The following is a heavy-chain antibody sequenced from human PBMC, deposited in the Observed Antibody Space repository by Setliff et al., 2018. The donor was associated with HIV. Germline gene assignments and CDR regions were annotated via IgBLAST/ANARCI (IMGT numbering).Heavy chain of an antibody. CDR3: ARHTRQLEFLEWLSPHYHHYYYMDV. Sequence: PGESLKISCKGSGYSFSTYWIGWVRQMPGKGLEWMGIIYPGDSDTTYSPSFQGQVTISADKSISTAYLQWSSLKASDTAMYYCARHTRQLEFLEWLSPHYHHYYYMDVWGQGTTVTVSS. J-gene: IGHJ6*03. V-gene: IGHV5-51*01. CDR2: IYPGDSDT. D-gene: IGHD3-3*01. CDR1: GYSFSTYW.